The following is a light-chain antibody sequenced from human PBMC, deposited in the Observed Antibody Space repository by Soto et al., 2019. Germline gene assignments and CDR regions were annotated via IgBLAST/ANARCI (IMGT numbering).Light chain of an antibody. CDR3: CSYAGSTTPVV. J-gene: IGLJ2*01. CDR2: EVT. V-gene: IGLV2-23*02. Sequence: QSALTQPASVSGSPGQSITISCTGTSSDVGTYNLVSWYQQHPGKAPKLIIYEVTKRPSGVSNRISGSKSGNTASLTISGLQAEDEADYYCCSYAGSTTPVVFGGGTKLTVL. CDR1: SSDVGTYNL.